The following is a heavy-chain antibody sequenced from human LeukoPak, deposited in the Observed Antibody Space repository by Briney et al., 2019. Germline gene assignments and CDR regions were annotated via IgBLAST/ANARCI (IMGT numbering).Heavy chain of an antibody. J-gene: IGHJ4*02. V-gene: IGHV3-49*03. CDR2: IRSKAYGGTT. CDR3: TRGKRIAARRAFDY. D-gene: IGHD6-6*01. CDR1: GFTFGDYA. Sequence: GGSLRLSCTASGFTFGDYAMSWFRQAPGKGLEWVGFIRSKAYGGTTEYAASVKGRFTISRDDSKGIAYLQMNSLKTEDTAVCYCTRGKRIAARRAFDYWGQGTLVTVSS.